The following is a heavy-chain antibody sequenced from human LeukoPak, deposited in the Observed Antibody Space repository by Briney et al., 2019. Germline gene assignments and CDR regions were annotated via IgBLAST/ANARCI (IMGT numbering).Heavy chain of an antibody. D-gene: IGHD6-19*01. J-gene: IGHJ5*02. Sequence: SETLSLTCTVSGGSITNINYHWGWIRQPPGKGLEWIGSLYYSGSTYYNPSLKSRVTISVDTSKNQFSLKLSSVTAVDTAVYYCARGGSSGLINWFDPWGQGTLVTVSS. CDR1: GGSITNINYH. V-gene: IGHV4-39*07. CDR2: LYYSGST. CDR3: ARGGSSGLINWFDP.